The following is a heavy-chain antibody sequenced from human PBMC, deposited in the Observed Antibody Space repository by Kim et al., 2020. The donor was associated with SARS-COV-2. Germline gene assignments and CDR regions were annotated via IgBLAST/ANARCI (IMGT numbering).Heavy chain of an antibody. CDR3: ARVPHCTNGVCLPDY. J-gene: IGHJ4*02. CDR2: INPSGGST. CDR1: GYTFTSYY. V-gene: IGHV1-46*01. Sequence: ASVKVSCKASGYTFTSYYMHWVRQAPGQGLEWMGIINPSGGSTSYAQKFQGRVTMTRDTSTSTVYMELSSLRSEDTAVYYCARVPHCTNGVCLPDYWGQGTLVTVSS. D-gene: IGHD2-8*01.